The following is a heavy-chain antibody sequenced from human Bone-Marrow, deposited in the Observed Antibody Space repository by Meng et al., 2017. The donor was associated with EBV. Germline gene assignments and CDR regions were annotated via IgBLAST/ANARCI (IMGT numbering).Heavy chain of an antibody. D-gene: IGHD5-18*01. CDR2: IIPIFGTA. V-gene: IGHV1-69*01. CDR1: GGTFSSYA. CDR3: ASATNTAMVPTLTY. J-gene: IGHJ4*02. Sequence: LVQSGAWVKKPGSSVKVSWQASGGTFSSYAIRWGRQAPGQGLEWMGGIIPIFGTANYAQKFQGRVTITADESTSTAYMELSSLRSEDTAVYYCASATNTAMVPTLTYWGQGTLVTVSS.